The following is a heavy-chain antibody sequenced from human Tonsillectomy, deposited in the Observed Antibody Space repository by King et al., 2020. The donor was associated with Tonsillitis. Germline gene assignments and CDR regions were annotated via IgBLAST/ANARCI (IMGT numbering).Heavy chain of an antibody. CDR1: RFTFSDYS. J-gene: IGHJ4*02. D-gene: IGHD3-10*01. Sequence: VQLVESGEGLVKPGGSLRLSCAASRFTFSDYSMNWVRQAPGKGLEWVSSISSSSSYIYYADSVKGRFTISRDNAKNSLFLQMNSLRAEDTAVYYCARAGGRFGELLPFDYWGQGTLVTVSS. CDR3: ARAGGRFGELLPFDY. V-gene: IGHV3-21*01. CDR2: ISSSSSYI.